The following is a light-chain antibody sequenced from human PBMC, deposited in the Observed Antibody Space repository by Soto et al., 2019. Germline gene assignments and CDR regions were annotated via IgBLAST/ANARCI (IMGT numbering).Light chain of an antibody. V-gene: IGKV3-15*01. CDR1: QSVSID. J-gene: IGKJ1*01. CDR3: QPSNNWSLT. Sequence: ASQSVSIDLAWYQQTPGQAPRLLIYGASTRATGVPPTFSGSASVTEFTLTASSLHSEDCTVYYCQPSNNWSLTFGQGTKVDIK. CDR2: GAS.